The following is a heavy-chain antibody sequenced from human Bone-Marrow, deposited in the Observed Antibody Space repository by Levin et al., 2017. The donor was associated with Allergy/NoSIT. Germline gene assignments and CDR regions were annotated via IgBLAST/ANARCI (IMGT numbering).Heavy chain of an antibody. V-gene: IGHV3-21*01. CDR3: ARAHYGYCSGGSCPTTHHQKILYYYYYYMDV. J-gene: IGHJ6*03. CDR1: GFTFSSYS. CDR2: ISSSSSYI. D-gene: IGHD2-15*01. Sequence: GGSLRLSCAASGFTFSSYSMNWVRQAPGKGLEWVSSISSSSSYIYYADSVKGRFTISRDNAKNSLYLQMNSLRAEDTAVYYCARAHYGYCSGGSCPTTHHQKILYYYYYYMDVWGKGTTVTVSS.